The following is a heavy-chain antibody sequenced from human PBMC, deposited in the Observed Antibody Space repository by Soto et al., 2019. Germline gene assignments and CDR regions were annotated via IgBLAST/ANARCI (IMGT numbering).Heavy chain of an antibody. V-gene: IGHV5-51*01. CDR1: GYSFTSYW. Sequence: GESLKISCKGSGYSFTSYWIGWVRQMPGKGLEWMGIIYPGDSDTRYSPSFQGQVTISADKSISTAYLQWSSLKASDTAMYYCARFGGDCTNGVCYWGIGAFDIWGQGTMVTVSS. CDR3: ARFGGDCTNGVCYWGIGAFDI. J-gene: IGHJ3*02. D-gene: IGHD2-8*01. CDR2: IYPGDSDT.